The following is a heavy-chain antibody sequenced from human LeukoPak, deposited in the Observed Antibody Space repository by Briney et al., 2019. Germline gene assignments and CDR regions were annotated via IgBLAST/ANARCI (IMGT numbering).Heavy chain of an antibody. V-gene: IGHV4-30-2*01. Sequence: SQTLSLTCTVSGGSISSGGYYWSWIRQPPGKGLEWIGYIYHSGSTYYNPSLKSRVTISVDRSKNQFSLKLSSVTAADTAVYYCARDIGGFGESTNWFDPWGQGTLVTVSS. CDR3: ARDIGGFGESTNWFDP. D-gene: IGHD3-10*01. CDR1: GGSISSGGYY. J-gene: IGHJ5*02. CDR2: IYHSGST.